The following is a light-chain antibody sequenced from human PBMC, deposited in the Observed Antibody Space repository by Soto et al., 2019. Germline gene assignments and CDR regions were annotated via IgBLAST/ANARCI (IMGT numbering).Light chain of an antibody. CDR1: QTISIY. CDR2: AAS. V-gene: IGKV1-39*01. Sequence: DLQMTQSPSSLSASVGDRVAITCRASQTISIYVNWYQQKPGKAPKLLIHAASNLQSGVPSRFSGRGSGTDFTLAISSLQPADFATYYCQQTYSTPWTFGPGSKVEIK. J-gene: IGKJ1*01. CDR3: QQTYSTPWT.